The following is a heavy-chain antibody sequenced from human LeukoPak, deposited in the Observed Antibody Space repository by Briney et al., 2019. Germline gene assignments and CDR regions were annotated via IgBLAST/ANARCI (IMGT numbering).Heavy chain of an antibody. CDR3: ARDGLGDDSSSWFDYYYGMDV. CDR2: TYYRSKWYN. V-gene: IGHV6-1*01. J-gene: IGHJ6*02. D-gene: IGHD6-13*01. Sequence: PSQTLSLTCAISGDSVSSNSAAWNWIRQSPSRGLEWLGRTYYRSKWYNDYAVSVKSRITINPDTSKNQFSLQLNSVTPEDTAVYYCARDGLGDDSSSWFDYYYGMDVWGQGTTVTVSS. CDR1: GDSVSSNSAA.